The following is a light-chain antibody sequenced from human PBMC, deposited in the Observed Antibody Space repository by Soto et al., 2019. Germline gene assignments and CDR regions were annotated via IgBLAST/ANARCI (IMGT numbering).Light chain of an antibody. CDR1: TSDVGGYNL. V-gene: IGLV2-23*01. Sequence: SVLAQPASVSGSPGQSITISCSGTTSDVGGYNLVSWYQQHTAKAPKLLIYEGTQRPSGVSSRFSGSKSGNTASLTISGLKAEDEADYYCCSYASSSSYVFGTGTKATVL. CDR3: CSYASSSSYV. CDR2: EGT. J-gene: IGLJ1*01.